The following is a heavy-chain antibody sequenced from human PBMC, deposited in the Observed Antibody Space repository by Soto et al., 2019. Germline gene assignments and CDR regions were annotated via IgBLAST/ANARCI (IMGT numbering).Heavy chain of an antibody. CDR2: INADNGNT. CDR1: GYTFTSYA. Sequence: ASVKVSCKASGYTFTSYAMHWVRQAPGQRLEWMGWINADNGNTKYSQKFQGRVTITRDTSASTAYMELSSLRSEDTAVYYCARDGGYSYGGAPHYYGMDVWGQGTTVTVSS. CDR3: ARDGGYSYGGAPHYYGMDV. J-gene: IGHJ6*02. D-gene: IGHD5-18*01. V-gene: IGHV1-3*01.